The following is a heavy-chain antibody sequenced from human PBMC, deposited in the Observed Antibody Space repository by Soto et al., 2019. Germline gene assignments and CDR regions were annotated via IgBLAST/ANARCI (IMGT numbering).Heavy chain of an antibody. J-gene: IGHJ4*02. Sequence: QVQLVQSGTEVKKPGASVKVSCKASGYTFTSYGISWIRQAPGQGPEWMGWISGYNFNTFYTQKFQGRVTVTSDTSTNTAYMELRGPRSDDTAVYYCATLYCSSSSCQLDYWGQGTLVTVSS. CDR1: GYTFTSYG. V-gene: IGHV1-18*01. D-gene: IGHD2-2*01. CDR2: ISGYNFNT. CDR3: ATLYCSSSSCQLDY.